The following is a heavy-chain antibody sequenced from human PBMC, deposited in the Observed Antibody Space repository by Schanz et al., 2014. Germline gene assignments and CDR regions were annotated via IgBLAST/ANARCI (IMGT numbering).Heavy chain of an antibody. CDR1: GFNFGDYY. CDR2: VSSYDTTV. D-gene: IGHD3-3*01. CDR3: ARYGFRKFGVVYGLAV. J-gene: IGHJ6*02. V-gene: IGHV3-11*01. Sequence: VQLVESGGGLVQSGGSLRLSCAASGFNFGDYYMTWVRQAPGKGLEWISYVSSYDTTVSYADSVKGRFTISRDNAKNSVYLQMNSLRVEDTAVYYCARYGFRKFGVVYGLAVWGQGTTVTVS.